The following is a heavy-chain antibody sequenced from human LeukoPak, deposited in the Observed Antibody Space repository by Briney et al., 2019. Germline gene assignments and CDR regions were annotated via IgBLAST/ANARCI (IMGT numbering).Heavy chain of an antibody. Sequence: GGSLRLSCAASGFTFSSYWMHWVRHAPGKGLVWVSRIKGDGSTSYADSVKGRFTISRDNAKNTVSLQMNSLRAEDTGVYYCARAPSEIGGYYPEYFRHWGQGTLVTVSP. CDR3: ARAPSEIGGYYPEYFRH. CDR2: IKGDGST. V-gene: IGHV3-74*01. D-gene: IGHD3-22*01. J-gene: IGHJ1*01. CDR1: GFTFSSYW.